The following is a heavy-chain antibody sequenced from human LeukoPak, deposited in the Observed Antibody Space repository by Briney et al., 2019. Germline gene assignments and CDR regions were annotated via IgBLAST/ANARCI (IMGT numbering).Heavy chain of an antibody. CDR1: GGSISSYY. D-gene: IGHD2-2*01. V-gene: IGHV4-4*07. CDR3: AREEGGIPGYCSSTSCYVFDY. Sequence: SETLSLTCTVSGGSISSYYWSWIRQPAGKGLEWIGRIYTSGSTNYNPSLKSRVTMSVDTSKNQVSLKLSSVTAADTAVYYWAREEGGIPGYCSSTSCYVFDYWGQGTLVTVSS. J-gene: IGHJ4*02. CDR2: IYTSGST.